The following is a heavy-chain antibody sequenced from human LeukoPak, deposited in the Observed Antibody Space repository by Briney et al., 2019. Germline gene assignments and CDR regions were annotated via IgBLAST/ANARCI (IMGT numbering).Heavy chain of an antibody. J-gene: IGHJ4*02. CDR3: ARSAPSVTSYYFDS. V-gene: IGHV4-4*07. D-gene: IGHD4-17*01. Sequence: SEALSLTCTVSGDSVSRYYWSWIRQPAGKGLEWIGRFYTIGSTNYNPSLKSRVTMSLDTSKNQFSLTLNSVTAADTAVYYCARSAPSVTSYYFDSWGQGTLVTVSS. CDR2: FYTIGST. CDR1: GDSVSRYY.